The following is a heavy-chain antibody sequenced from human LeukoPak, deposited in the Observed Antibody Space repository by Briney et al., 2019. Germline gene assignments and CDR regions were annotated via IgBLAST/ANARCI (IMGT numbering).Heavy chain of an antibody. V-gene: IGHV4-61*02. CDR1: GGSISSGSYY. D-gene: IGHD3-10*01. J-gene: IGHJ3*02. CDR3: ARRLWTGFGEFDAFDI. Sequence: SQTLSLTCTVSGGSISSGSYYWSWIRQSAGKGLEWIGRIYSTGSTSYNPSLESRVTISRDTSKNQFSLKLSSVTAADTAVYYCARRLWTGFGEFDAFDIWGQGTMVTVPS. CDR2: IYSTGST.